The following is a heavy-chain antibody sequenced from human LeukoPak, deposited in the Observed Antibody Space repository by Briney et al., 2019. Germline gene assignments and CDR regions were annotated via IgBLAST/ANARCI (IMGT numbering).Heavy chain of an antibody. CDR2: ISAYNGNT. V-gene: IGHV1-18*01. CDR1: GGTFSSYA. CDR3: ARANIVVVPAADYWYFDL. Sequence: ASVKVSCKASGGTFSSYAISWVRQAPGQGLEWMGWISAYNGNTNYAQKLQGRVTMTTDTSTSTAYMELRSLRSDDTAVYYCARANIVVVPAADYWYFDLWGRGTLVTVSS. D-gene: IGHD2-2*01. J-gene: IGHJ2*01.